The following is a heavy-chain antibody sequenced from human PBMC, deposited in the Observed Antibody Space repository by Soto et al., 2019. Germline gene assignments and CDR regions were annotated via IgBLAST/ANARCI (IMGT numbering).Heavy chain of an antibody. J-gene: IGHJ5*02. V-gene: IGHV4-31*03. CDR1: GDSISGGASF. D-gene: IGHD2-2*01. CDR2: AYYSGSS. Sequence: ASETLSLTCTVSGDSISGGASFWSWIRQPPGKGLEWIANAYYSGSSYYNPSLKSRLTISVDTTKNQFSPQLKSMTAADTAVYYCAKLSCTSSTCYFPGWFDPWGQGTLVTVSS. CDR3: AKLSCTSSTCYFPGWFDP.